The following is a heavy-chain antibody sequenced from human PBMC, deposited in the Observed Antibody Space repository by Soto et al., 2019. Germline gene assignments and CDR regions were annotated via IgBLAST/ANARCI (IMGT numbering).Heavy chain of an antibody. CDR3: ASLQTVSEYSSSSGFDY. CDR1: GFSLTNYY. D-gene: IGHD6-6*01. CDR2: INPNGGAT. Sequence: ASVKVSCKASGFSLTNYYLHWVRQAPGQGLEWMGIINPNGGATTYSQKLQGRFTMTWDTSTSTLYMELSSLRSEDTAVYYCASLQTVSEYSSSSGFDYWGQGTLVTVS. J-gene: IGHJ4*02. V-gene: IGHV1-46*04.